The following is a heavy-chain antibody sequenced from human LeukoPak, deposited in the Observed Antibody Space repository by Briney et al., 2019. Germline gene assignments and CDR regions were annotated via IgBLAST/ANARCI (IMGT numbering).Heavy chain of an antibody. D-gene: IGHD6-6*01. CDR3: AKEYSSSSGVGGFDY. CDR1: GFTLSSYA. CDR2: ISGSGGST. V-gene: IGHV3-23*01. Sequence: PGGSLRLSCAASGFTLSSYAMSWVRQAPGKGLEWVSAISGSGGSTYYADSVKGRFTISGDNSKNTLYLQMNSLRAEDTAVYYCAKEYSSSSGVGGFDYWGQGTLVTVSS. J-gene: IGHJ4*02.